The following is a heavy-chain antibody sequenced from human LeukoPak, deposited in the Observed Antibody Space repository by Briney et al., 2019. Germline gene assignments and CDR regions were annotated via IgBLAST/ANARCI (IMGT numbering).Heavy chain of an antibody. J-gene: IGHJ3*02. D-gene: IGHD3-10*01. Sequence: GRSLRLSCAASGFTFSSYGMHWVRQAPGKGLEWVSYISSSSTYTNYADSVKGRFTNSRDNAKNSLYLQMNSLRAEDTAVYYCARAKAGYYGSGTGYAFDIWGQGTMVTVSS. CDR3: ARAKAGYYGSGTGYAFDI. CDR1: GFTFSSYG. CDR2: ISSSSTYT. V-gene: IGHV3-21*05.